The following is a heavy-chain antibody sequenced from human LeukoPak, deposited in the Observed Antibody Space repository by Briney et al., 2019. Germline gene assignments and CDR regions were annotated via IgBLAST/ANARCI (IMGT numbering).Heavy chain of an antibody. J-gene: IGHJ4*02. CDR3: SGEYDSSGYYSDY. CDR1: GFTFSSYS. Sequence: GGSLRLSCAASGFTFSSYSMNWVRQAPGKGLEWVSSISSSGSTIYYADSVKGRFTISRDNAKNSLYLQMNSLRAEDTAVYYCSGEYDSSGYYSDYWGQGTLVTVSS. V-gene: IGHV3-48*04. CDR2: ISSSGSTI. D-gene: IGHD3-22*01.